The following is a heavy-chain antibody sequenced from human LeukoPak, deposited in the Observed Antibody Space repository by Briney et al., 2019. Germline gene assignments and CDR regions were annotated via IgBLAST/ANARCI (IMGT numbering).Heavy chain of an antibody. D-gene: IGHD6-13*01. CDR2: MNPNSGNT. CDR1: GYTFTSYD. J-gene: IGHJ5*02. CDR3: ARGVLIAAADYNWFDP. Sequence: ASVKVSCKASGYTFTSYDINWVRQATGQGLEWMGWMNPNSGNTGYAQKFQGRVTMTRNTSISTAYMELSSLRSEDTAVYYCARGVLIAAADYNWFDPWGQGTLVTVSS. V-gene: IGHV1-8*01.